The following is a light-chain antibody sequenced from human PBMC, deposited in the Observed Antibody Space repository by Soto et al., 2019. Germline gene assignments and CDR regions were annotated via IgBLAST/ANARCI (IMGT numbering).Light chain of an antibody. Sequence: QSVLTQPASVSGSPGQSITISCTGSSSDVGAYNYVSWYQQHPGKAPKLMIYEVSNRPSGVSNRFSGSKSGNTASLTISGLQAEDEADYYCEAWDETLIDVFGTGTKVTVL. CDR2: EVS. J-gene: IGLJ1*01. CDR1: SSDVGAYNY. V-gene: IGLV2-14*01. CDR3: EAWDETLIDV.